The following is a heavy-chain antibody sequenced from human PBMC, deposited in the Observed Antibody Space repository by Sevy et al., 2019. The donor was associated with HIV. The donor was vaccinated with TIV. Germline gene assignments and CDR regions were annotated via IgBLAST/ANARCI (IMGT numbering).Heavy chain of an antibody. V-gene: IGHV3-49*04. CDR1: GFTFGNYA. CDR3: TRDRLRYFDS. Sequence: GGSLRLSCTGSGFTFGNYAVSWVRQAPGKGLEWVGFIRSKTYGGTTEYAASVEGRFTVSRDDSKSIAYLQMNSLKTEDTDVYYCTRDRLRYFDSWGQGTLVTVSS. J-gene: IGHJ4*02. CDR2: IRSKTYGGTT. D-gene: IGHD3-9*01.